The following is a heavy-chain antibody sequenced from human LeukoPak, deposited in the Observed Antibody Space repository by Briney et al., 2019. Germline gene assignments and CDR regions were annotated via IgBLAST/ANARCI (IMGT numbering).Heavy chain of an antibody. CDR2: INPSGGST. CDR3: ARDSVCSGGSCYPGTPGY. Sequence: GASVKVSCKASGYTFTSYYMHWVRQAPGQGLEWMGIINPSGGSTSYAQKFQGRVTMTRDTSTSTVYMELSSLRSEDTAVYYCARDSVCSGGSCYPGTPGYWGQGTLVTVSS. CDR1: GYTFTSYY. J-gene: IGHJ4*02. V-gene: IGHV1-46*01. D-gene: IGHD2-15*01.